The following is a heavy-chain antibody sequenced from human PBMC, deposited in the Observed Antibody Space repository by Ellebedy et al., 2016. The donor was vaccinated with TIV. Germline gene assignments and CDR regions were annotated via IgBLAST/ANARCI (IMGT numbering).Heavy chain of an antibody. V-gene: IGHV2-70*01. Sequence: SGPTLVTPTQTLTLTCTFSGFSLSTSGMCVSWIRQPPGKALEWLALIDWDDDKYYSTSLKTRLTISKDTSKNQVVLTMTNMDPVDTATYYCARIHGSTSCYNPREDAFDIWGQGTMVTVSS. D-gene: IGHD2-2*02. CDR1: GFSLSTSGMC. CDR3: ARIHGSTSCYNPREDAFDI. J-gene: IGHJ3*02. CDR2: IDWDDDK.